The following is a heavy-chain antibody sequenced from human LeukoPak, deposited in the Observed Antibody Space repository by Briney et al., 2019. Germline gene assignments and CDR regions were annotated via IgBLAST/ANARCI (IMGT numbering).Heavy chain of an antibody. CDR2: ISAYNGNT. CDR1: GYTFTTYG. J-gene: IGHJ4*02. Sequence: GASVKVSCKASGYTFTTYGISWVRQAPGQGLEWMGWISAYNGNTNYPQKLQGRVTMTTDTSTSTAYMELRSLRSGDTAVYYCARDYGSGDTRFDYWGQGTLVAVSS. V-gene: IGHV1-18*01. CDR3: ARDYGSGDTRFDY. D-gene: IGHD3-10*01.